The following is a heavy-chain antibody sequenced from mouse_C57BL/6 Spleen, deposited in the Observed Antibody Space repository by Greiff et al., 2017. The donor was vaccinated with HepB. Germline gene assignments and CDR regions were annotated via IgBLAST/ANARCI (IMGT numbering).Heavy chain of an antibody. CDR3: TRFYYSNSAMDY. J-gene: IGHJ4*01. D-gene: IGHD2-5*01. Sequence: EVHLVESGEGLVKPGGSLKLSCAASGFTFSSYAMSWVRQTPEKRLEWVAYISSGGDYIYYADTVKGRFTISRDNARNTLYLQMSSLKSEDTAMYYCTRFYYSNSAMDYWGQGTSVTVSS. CDR2: ISSGGDYI. CDR1: GFTFSSYA. V-gene: IGHV5-9-1*02.